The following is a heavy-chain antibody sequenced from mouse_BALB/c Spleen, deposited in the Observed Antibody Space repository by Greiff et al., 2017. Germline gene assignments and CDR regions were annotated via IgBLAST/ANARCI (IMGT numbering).Heavy chain of an antibody. V-gene: IGHV5-6*01. J-gene: IGHJ3*01. CDR3: ARYGYDGRAWFAD. CDR2: ISSGGSYT. Sequence: EVHLVESGGDLVKPGGSLKLSCAASGFTFSSYGMSWVRQTPDKRLEWVATISSGGSYTYYPDSVKGRFTISRDNANNTLYLQMSSLKSEDTAMYYCARYGYDGRAWFADWGQGTLVTVSA. D-gene: IGHD2-2*01. CDR1: GFTFSSYG.